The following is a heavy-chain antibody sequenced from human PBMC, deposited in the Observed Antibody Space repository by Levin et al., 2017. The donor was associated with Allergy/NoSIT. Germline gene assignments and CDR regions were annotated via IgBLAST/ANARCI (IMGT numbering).Heavy chain of an antibody. V-gene: IGHV3-15*01. CDR1: GFSLSNSW. D-gene: IGHD6-19*01. CDR3: ATQFQW. Sequence: GGSLRLSCSASGFSLSNSWMNWVRQVPGKGLEWVGRISTKSDGAATDYAAPVKGSFTISRDDSTNTLYLQMYSLKVEDTATYFCATQFQWWGQGTLVAVSS. J-gene: IGHJ4*02. CDR2: ISTKSDGAAT.